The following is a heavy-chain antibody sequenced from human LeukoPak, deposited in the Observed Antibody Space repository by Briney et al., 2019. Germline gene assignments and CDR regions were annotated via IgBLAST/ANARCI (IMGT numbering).Heavy chain of an antibody. D-gene: IGHD4-17*01. CDR1: GYTFTSYY. CDR3: ARDTTFYGDYVGGSAFDI. V-gene: IGHV1-46*01. CDR2: INPSGGST. Sequence: ASVKVSCKASGYTFTSYYMHWVRQTPGQVLEWMGIINPSGGSTSYAQKFQGRDTMTRDTSTSTVYMELSSLRSEDTAVYYCARDTTFYGDYVGGSAFDIWGQGTMVTVSS. J-gene: IGHJ3*02.